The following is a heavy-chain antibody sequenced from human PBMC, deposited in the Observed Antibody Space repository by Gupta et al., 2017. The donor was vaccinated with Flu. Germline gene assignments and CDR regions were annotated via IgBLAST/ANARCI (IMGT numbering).Heavy chain of an antibody. D-gene: IGHD4-17*01. CDR3: ARVYIEYGDLRMDYDAFDI. V-gene: IGHV3-20*01. J-gene: IGHJ3*02. CDR1: GCTLDEYD. Sequence: EVQQVEYGGGVVGHGGYLGLSCAASGCTLDEYDSSWVRKAPGKGLEWVSCINWNGCSTGYADSVKGRFTISRDNAKNSLYLQMNSLRAEDTALYHCARVYIEYGDLRMDYDAFDIWGQGTMVTVSS. CDR2: INWNGCST.